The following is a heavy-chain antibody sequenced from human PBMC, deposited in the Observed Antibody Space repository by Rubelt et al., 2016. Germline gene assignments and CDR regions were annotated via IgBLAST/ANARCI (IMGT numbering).Heavy chain of an antibody. CDR2: ISYGGIT. V-gene: IGHV4-39*07. CDR1: GASIDSRDYF. Sequence: QVQLQESGPGLVKPLETLSLICTVSGASIDSRDYFWGWIRQPPGKGLEWIGSISYGGITYFNSSLQSRVITSFDTSRDQFSPSLTSVTAAETAVYHCARMSLADARWYFDHWGRGTPVTVSP. CDR3: ARMSLADARWYFDH. J-gene: IGHJ2*01.